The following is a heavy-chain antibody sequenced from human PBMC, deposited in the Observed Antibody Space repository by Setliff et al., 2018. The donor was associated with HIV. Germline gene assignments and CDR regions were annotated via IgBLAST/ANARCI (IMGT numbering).Heavy chain of an antibody. Sequence: GGSLRLSCAVSEVFVSNNYMSWVRQAPGKGLEWVSVIYSGGSTDHADSVKGRFTISRDNSKNTVYLQMTSLRAEDTAVYYCARSPGMFDYWGQGTPVTVSS. D-gene: IGHD1-1*01. CDR2: IYSGGST. CDR3: ARSPGMFDY. V-gene: IGHV3-53*01. J-gene: IGHJ4*02. CDR1: EVFVSNNY.